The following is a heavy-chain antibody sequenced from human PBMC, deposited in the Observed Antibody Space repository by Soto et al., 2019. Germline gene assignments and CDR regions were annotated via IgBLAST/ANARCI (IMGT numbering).Heavy chain of an antibody. CDR3: ARQRTSVVTQAYFDV. D-gene: IGHD2-21*02. V-gene: IGHV4-59*08. CDR2: VSYSGST. CDR1: GGAIGGYY. Sequence: SETLSLTCSLSGGAIGGYYWSWIRQPPGKALEWIGYVSYSGSTDYHPSLKSRVSISIDTSKDQFSLKLKSVTAADTALYFCARQRTSVVTQAYFDVWGPGSLVTVSS. J-gene: IGHJ4*02.